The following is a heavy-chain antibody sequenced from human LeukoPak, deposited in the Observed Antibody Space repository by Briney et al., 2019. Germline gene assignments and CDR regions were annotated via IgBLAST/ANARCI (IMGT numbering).Heavy chain of an antibody. D-gene: IGHD6-19*01. Sequence: GSLRLSCAASGFTFSNAWMSWVRQAPGKGLEWVGRIKSKTDGGTTDYAAPVKGRFTISRDDSKNTLYLQMNSLKTEDTAVYYCTTYYSSGWSEYFQHWGQGTLVTVSS. CDR2: IKSKTDGGTT. CDR3: TTYYSSGWSEYFQH. V-gene: IGHV3-15*01. J-gene: IGHJ1*01. CDR1: GFTFSNAW.